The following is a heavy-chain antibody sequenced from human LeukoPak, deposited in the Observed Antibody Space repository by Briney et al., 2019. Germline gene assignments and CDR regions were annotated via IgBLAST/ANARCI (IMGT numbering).Heavy chain of an antibody. Sequence: GGSLRLSCSASGFTFSNYAMHWVRQAPGKGLEYVSAITTNGGNTYYADSVKGRFTISRDNSKNTLHLQMSSLRAEDTAVYYCAREAGVSIRHFDYWGQGTLVTVSS. CDR2: ITTNGGNT. D-gene: IGHD3-10*01. CDR1: GFTFSNYA. V-gene: IGHV3-64D*06. CDR3: AREAGVSIRHFDY. J-gene: IGHJ4*02.